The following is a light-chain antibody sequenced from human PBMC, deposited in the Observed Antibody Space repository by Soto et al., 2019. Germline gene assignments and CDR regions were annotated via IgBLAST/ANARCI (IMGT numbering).Light chain of an antibody. J-gene: IGLJ2*01. Sequence: QSVLTQPRSVSGSPGQSVTISCTGTNSDVGAYNYVSWYQQYPAKAPKLIIYDVSQRPSGVPDRFSGSKSGNTASLTISWLQAEDEADYYCCSYAGSYTFVVFGGGTQLTVL. CDR2: DVS. V-gene: IGLV2-11*01. CDR3: CSYAGSYTFVV. CDR1: NSDVGAYNY.